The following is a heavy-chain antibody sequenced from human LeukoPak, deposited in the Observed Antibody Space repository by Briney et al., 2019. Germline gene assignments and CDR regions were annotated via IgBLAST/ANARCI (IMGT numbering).Heavy chain of an antibody. V-gene: IGHV3-11*01. J-gene: IGHJ4*02. Sequence: GGSLRLSCAASGFTFSDYYMSWIRQAPGKGLEWVSYISSSGSTIYYAGSVKGRFTISRDNAKNSLYLQMNSLRAEDTAVYYCARDLGIAEAEIDYWGQGTLVTVSS. CDR2: ISSSGSTI. CDR1: GFTFSDYY. CDR3: ARDLGIAEAEIDY. D-gene: IGHD6-19*01.